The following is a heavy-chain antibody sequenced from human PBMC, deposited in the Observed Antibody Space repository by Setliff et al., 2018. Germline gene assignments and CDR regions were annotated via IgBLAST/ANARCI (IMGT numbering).Heavy chain of an antibody. V-gene: IGHV3-23*01. D-gene: IGHD4-17*01. J-gene: IGHJ4*02. CDR2: ISDSGGSA. Sequence: GSLRLSCAASGFTFSSYAMSWVRQAPGKGLEWVSAISDSGGSAYYADSVKGRFTISRDNSKNTLYLQMTSLRAEDTAVYYCAKSMTTEIYFDYWGQGTLVTVSS. CDR1: GFTFSSYA. CDR3: AKSMTTEIYFDY.